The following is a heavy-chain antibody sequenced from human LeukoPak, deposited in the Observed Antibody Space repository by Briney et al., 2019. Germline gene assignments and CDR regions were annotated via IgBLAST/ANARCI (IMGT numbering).Heavy chain of an antibody. CDR2: IKEDGSEK. Sequence: GGSLRLSCTASGFTLSSYWMSWVRQAPGKGLEWVANIKEDGSEKYYVDSVKGRYTISRDNPKNSLSLQMNSLRVEDTAVFYCAKERWGSSGHFDLWGQGTLVTVSS. CDR1: GFTLSSYW. V-gene: IGHV3-7*01. J-gene: IGHJ4*02. D-gene: IGHD6-19*01. CDR3: AKERWGSSGHFDL.